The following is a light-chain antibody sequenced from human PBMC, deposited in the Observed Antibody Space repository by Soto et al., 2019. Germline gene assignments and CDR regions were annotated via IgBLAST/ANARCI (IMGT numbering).Light chain of an antibody. CDR1: SSDVGSYNL. CDR2: EGS. CDR3: CSYAGSSTSLYV. Sequence: QSALTQPASVSGSPGQAITISCTGTSSDVGSYNLVSWYQQHPGKAPKLMIYEGSTRPSGVSNRISGSKSGNTASLTISGLQAEDEADYYCCSYAGSSTSLYVFGTGTKLTVL. V-gene: IGLV2-23*01. J-gene: IGLJ1*01.